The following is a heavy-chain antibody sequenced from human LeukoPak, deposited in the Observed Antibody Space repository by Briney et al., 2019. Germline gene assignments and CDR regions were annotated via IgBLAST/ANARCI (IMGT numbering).Heavy chain of an antibody. Sequence: TGGTLRLSCAASGFSVRTTYMSWVRQAPGKWLEWVSVLYTGGGTDHADSVKGRFTISRDNSKNTLSLQMNSLRAEDTAVYYCARVGWSRVMYYFDYWGQGTLVTVSS. D-gene: IGHD6-19*01. CDR3: ARVGWSRVMYYFDY. J-gene: IGHJ4*02. CDR2: LYTGGGT. V-gene: IGHV3-53*01. CDR1: GFSVRTTY.